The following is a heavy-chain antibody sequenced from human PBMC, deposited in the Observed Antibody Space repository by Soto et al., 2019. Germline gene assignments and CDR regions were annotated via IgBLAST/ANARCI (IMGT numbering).Heavy chain of an antibody. CDR2: INHSGST. Sequence: NPSETLSLTCAVYGGSFSGYYWSWIRQPPGKGLEWIGEINHSGSTNYNPSLKSRVTISVDTSKNQFSLKLSSVTAADTAVYYCARGLRSFSAGRKAHWYFDLWGRGTLVTVSS. V-gene: IGHV4-34*01. J-gene: IGHJ2*01. D-gene: IGHD6-13*01. CDR1: GGSFSGYY. CDR3: ARGLRSFSAGRKAHWYFDL.